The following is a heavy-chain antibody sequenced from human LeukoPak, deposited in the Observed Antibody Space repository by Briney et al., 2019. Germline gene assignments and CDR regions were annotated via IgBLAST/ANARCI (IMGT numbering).Heavy chain of an antibody. CDR2: IYTSGST. D-gene: IGHD2-2*02. CDR3: AKALYGDYDY. V-gene: IGHV4-61*02. J-gene: IGHJ4*02. Sequence: SQTLSLTCTVSGGSISSGSYYWSWIRQPAGKGLEWIGRIYTSGSTNYNPSLKSRVTISVDTSKNQFSLKLSSVTAADTAVYYCAKALYGDYDYWGQGTLVTVSS. CDR1: GGSISSGSYY.